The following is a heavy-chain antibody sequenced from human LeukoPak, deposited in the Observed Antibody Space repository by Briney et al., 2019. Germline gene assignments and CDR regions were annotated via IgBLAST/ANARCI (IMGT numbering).Heavy chain of an antibody. V-gene: IGHV3-23*01. Sequence: PGGSLRLSCAPSGFTFTGYAMSWVRQAPGKGLEWVSTIGTSASSTYYADSVKGRFTISRDNSKNTLYLQMNSLRAEDTAVYYCAKAHLMETVVLRFLEQSTRPDAFDIWGQGTMVTVSS. CDR2: IGTSASST. CDR3: AKAHLMETVVLRFLEQSTRPDAFDI. D-gene: IGHD3-3*01. CDR1: GFTFTGYA. J-gene: IGHJ3*02.